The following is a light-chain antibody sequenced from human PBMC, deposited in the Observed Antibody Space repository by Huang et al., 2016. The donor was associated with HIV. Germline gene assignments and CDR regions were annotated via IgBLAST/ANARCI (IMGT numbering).Light chain of an antibody. CDR1: QSLLHSNGYNY. V-gene: IGKV2-28*01. CDR2: VGS. Sequence: DAVVTQSPLSLPVTPGEPASISGRSSQSLLHSNGYNYLDWYVQKPGQSPHLLIYVGSNRASGVPDRYSGSGSGTDFTLKSSRVEAEDVGVYYCMQALQTPVFGPGTKVDIK. CDR3: MQALQTPV. J-gene: IGKJ3*01.